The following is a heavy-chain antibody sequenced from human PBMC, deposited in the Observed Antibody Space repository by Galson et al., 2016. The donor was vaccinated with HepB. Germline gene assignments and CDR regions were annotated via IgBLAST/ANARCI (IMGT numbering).Heavy chain of an antibody. Sequence: SLRLSCAASGFVFSNFGLSWVRQAPGKGLEWVASISTRRTTYYSDSVQGRFTISRDNSNNNLYLQMNGLRAEDTAVYYCAKERLVRRIFGHWGQGTLRTVSS. J-gene: IGHJ4*02. CDR1: GFVFSNFG. D-gene: IGHD1-1*01. V-gene: IGHV3-23*01. CDR3: AKERLVRRIFGH. CDR2: ISTRRTT.